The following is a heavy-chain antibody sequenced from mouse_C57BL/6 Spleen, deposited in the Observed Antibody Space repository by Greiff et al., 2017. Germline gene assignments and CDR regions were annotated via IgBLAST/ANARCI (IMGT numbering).Heavy chain of an antibody. D-gene: IGHD3-3*01. CDR2: ISYDGSN. CDR1: GYSITSGYY. Sequence: EVHLVESGPGLVKPSQSLSLTCSVTGYSITSGYYWNWIRQFPGNKLEWMGYISYDGSNNYNPSLKNRISITRDTLKNQFFLKLNSVTTEDTATYYCASRGDLDYAMDYWGQGTSVTVSS. CDR3: ASRGDLDYAMDY. J-gene: IGHJ4*01. V-gene: IGHV3-6*01.